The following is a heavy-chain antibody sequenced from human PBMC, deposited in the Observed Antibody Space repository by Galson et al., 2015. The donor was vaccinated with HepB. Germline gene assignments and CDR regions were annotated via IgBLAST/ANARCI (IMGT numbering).Heavy chain of an antibody. CDR3: AREGVAAAGIIDY. Sequence: SLRLSCAASGFTVSSNYMSWVRQAPGKGLEWVSVIYSGGSTYYADSVKGRFTISRDNSKNTLYLQMNSLRAEDTAVYYCAREGVAAAGIIDYWGQGTLVTVSS. CDR2: IYSGGST. CDR1: GFTVSSNY. V-gene: IGHV3-66*02. J-gene: IGHJ4*02. D-gene: IGHD6-13*01.